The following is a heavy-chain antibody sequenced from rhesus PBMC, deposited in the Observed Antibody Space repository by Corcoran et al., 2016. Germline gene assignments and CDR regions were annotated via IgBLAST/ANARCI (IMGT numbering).Heavy chain of an antibody. J-gene: IGHJ4*01. V-gene: IGHV4-80*01. CDR2: INGDRGST. CDR1: GPSTSRYW. Sequence: QVQLQESGPGLGKPSETLYPTCAFSGPSTSRYWWSWIRQPPGKGVVWIGEINGDRGSTYYNPSHKSLVSISKDASKNQFSLRLSSVTAADTAVYYCAREDTSSGWYSDYWGQGVLVTVSS. CDR3: AREDTSSGWYSDY. D-gene: IGHD6-31*01.